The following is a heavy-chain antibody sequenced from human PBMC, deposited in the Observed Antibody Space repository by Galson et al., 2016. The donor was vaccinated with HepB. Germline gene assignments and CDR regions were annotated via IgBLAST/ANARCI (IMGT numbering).Heavy chain of an antibody. Sequence: SETLSLTCSISGGSMSSYSWAWIRQPPGKSLEYIGYIYSSGSTSYSPSLSSRVTISENTSKKQFSLRLTSVTTADTAVYYCARGRARYCGVGGICYPDAFDIWAKGHWSSSLQ. D-gene: IGHD2-15*01. CDR3: ARGRARYCGVGGICYPDAFDI. J-gene: IGHJ3*02. CDR2: IYSSGST. CDR1: GGSMSSYS. V-gene: IGHV4-59*01.